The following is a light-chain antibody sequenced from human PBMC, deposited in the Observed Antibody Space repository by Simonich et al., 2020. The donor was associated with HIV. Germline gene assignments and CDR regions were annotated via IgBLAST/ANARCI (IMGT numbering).Light chain of an antibody. J-gene: IGKJ3*01. V-gene: IGKV3-11*01. Sequence: EIVLTQSPATLSLSPGERATLFCRASQRFRSQLAWYQQKPGQAPRLLIYDASNRATGSPARFSGSGSGTDFTLTVSSLEPEDVAVYYCQQRNNWPLFTFGPGTKVDIK. CDR3: QQRNNWPLFT. CDR2: DAS. CDR1: QRFRSQ.